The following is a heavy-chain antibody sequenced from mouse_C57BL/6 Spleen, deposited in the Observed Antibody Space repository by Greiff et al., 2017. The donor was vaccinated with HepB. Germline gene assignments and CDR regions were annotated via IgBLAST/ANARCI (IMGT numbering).Heavy chain of an antibody. D-gene: IGHD4-1*01. Sequence: QVQLQQPGAELVKPGASVKLSCKASGYTFTSYWMHWVKQRPGQGLEWIGMIHPNSGSTNYNEKFKSKATLTVDKSSSTAYMQLSSLTSEDSAVYYCARETGTRTWFAYWGQGTLVTVSA. CDR2: IHPNSGST. CDR3: ARETGTRTWFAY. V-gene: IGHV1-64*01. J-gene: IGHJ3*01. CDR1: GYTFTSYW.